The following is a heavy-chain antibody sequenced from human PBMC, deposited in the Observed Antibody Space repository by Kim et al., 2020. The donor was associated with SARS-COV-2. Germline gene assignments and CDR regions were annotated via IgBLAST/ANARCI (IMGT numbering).Heavy chain of an antibody. J-gene: IGHJ3*02. CDR2: IIPIFGTA. CDR1: GGTFSSYA. Sequence: SVKVSCKASGGTFSSYAISWVRQAPGQGLEWMGGIIPIFGTANYAQKFQGRVTITADESTSTAYMELSSLRSEDTAVYYCARDMSGGKQWLLLGAFDIWGQGTMVTVSS. V-gene: IGHV1-69*13. CDR3: ARDMSGGKQWLLLGAFDI. D-gene: IGHD3-22*01.